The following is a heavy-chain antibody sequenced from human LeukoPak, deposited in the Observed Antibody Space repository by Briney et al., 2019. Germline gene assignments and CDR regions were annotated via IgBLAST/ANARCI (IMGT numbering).Heavy chain of an antibody. V-gene: IGHV1-18*01. Sequence: ASVKVSCKASGYTFTTYGITWVRQAPGQGLEWMGWISTYNGDTNYPQKLQGRVTMTTDTSTSTAYMELRSLRSDDTAVYYCARLVSYSSGWYGWFDPWGQGALVTVSS. CDR2: ISTYNGDT. D-gene: IGHD6-19*01. CDR1: GYTFTTYG. CDR3: ARLVSYSSGWYGWFDP. J-gene: IGHJ5*02.